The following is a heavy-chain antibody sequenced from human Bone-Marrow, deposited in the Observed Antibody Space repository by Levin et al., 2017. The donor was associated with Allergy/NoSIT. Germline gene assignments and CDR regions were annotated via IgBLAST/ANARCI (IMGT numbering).Heavy chain of an antibody. D-gene: IGHD6-13*01. V-gene: IGHV4-59*01. Sequence: SETLSLTCTVSGDSITNYYYSWIRQPPGKGLEWIAYIYNSGSTNYNPSLKSRLTISLDTSNNQFSLKLSSVTAADTAVYYCARMKGGPSWYNWFDPWGQGTLVIVSS. CDR2: IYNSGST. CDR1: GDSITNYY. CDR3: ARMKGGPSWYNWFDP. J-gene: IGHJ5*02.